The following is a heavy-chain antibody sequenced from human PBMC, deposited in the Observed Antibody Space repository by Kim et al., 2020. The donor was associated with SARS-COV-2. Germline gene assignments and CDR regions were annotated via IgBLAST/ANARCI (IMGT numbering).Heavy chain of an antibody. J-gene: IGHJ4*02. Sequence: GGSLRLSCAASGFTFTSYTMNWVRQAPGKGLEWVSAITGSAAGTYYIDSVKDRFTISRDNSENTLYLQMNSLRAEDTAVYYCVKRYYYDSGSLDYWGQGT. CDR2: ITGSAAGT. D-gene: IGHD3-10*01. CDR1: GFTFTSYT. V-gene: IGHV3-23*01. CDR3: VKRYYYDSGSLDY.